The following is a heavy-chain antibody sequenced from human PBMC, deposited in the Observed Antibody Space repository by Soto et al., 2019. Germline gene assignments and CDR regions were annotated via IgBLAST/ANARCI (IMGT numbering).Heavy chain of an antibody. Sequence: PGGSLRLSCVASGFNFDDSAMNWVRQVPGKGLEWVSGITWNSGHILYADSVKGRFTISRDNAKKSLYLELNSLRPEDTALYYCAKGRSSMIVVVMHYSGPGTPVTVSS. CDR1: GFNFDDSA. D-gene: IGHD3-22*01. CDR2: ITWNSGHI. J-gene: IGHJ4*02. V-gene: IGHV3-9*01. CDR3: AKGRSSMIVVVMHY.